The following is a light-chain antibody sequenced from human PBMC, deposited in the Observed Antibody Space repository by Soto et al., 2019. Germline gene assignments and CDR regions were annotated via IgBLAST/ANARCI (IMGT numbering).Light chain of an antibody. CDR3: MQALQSPT. J-gene: IGKJ2*01. V-gene: IGKV2-28*01. Sequence: DIVMTQSPLSLPVTPGEPASISCRSSQSLLHSNGYNYLDWYLQKPGQSPQLLIYLGSNRASGVPERFSGSGSGTDFTLKISRVEAEDVGVYYCMQALQSPTFGQGTKLEI. CDR1: QSLLHSNGYNY. CDR2: LGS.